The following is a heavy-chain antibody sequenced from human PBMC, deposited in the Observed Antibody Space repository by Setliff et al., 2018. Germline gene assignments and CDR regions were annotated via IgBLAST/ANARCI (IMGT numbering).Heavy chain of an antibody. D-gene: IGHD3-10*01. CDR1: GFTFSDYY. J-gene: IGHJ6*02. CDR3: ARDHVYGSQYYYYYYGMDV. V-gene: IGHV3-11*04. Sequence: PGGSLRLSCAASGFTFSDYYMSWIRQAPGKGLEWVSYISSSGSTIYYADSVKGRFTISRDNSKNTLYLQMGSLRAEDTAVYYCARDHVYGSQYYYYYYGMDVWGQGTTVTVSS. CDR2: ISSSGSTI.